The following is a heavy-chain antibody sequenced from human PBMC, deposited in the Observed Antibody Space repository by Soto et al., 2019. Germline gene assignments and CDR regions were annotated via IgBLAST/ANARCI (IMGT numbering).Heavy chain of an antibody. CDR3: ARELTSRAVDY. V-gene: IGHV1-8*01. J-gene: IGHJ4*02. D-gene: IGHD3-16*01. Sequence: QVQLVQSGAEVKKPGASVKVSCKASGYTFTSYDINWVRQATGQGLEWMGWMNPNSGNTGYAQRFQGRVTMTTNTSISTAYMELNSLRSEDTAVYYCARELTSRAVDYWGQGTLVNVSS. CDR1: GYTFTSYD. CDR2: MNPNSGNT.